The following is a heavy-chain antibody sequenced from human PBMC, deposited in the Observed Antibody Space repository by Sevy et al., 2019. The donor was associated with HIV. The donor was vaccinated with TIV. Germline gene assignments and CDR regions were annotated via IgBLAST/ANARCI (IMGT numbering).Heavy chain of an antibody. Sequence: GGSLRLSCAASGFTFSSYAMFWVRQAPGKGLEWVSSISDTGIGTYYADSVKGRFTISRDNSKNTLYLQMSSLRAEDTAVYYCARTGRCCSGTTCPIDYWGQGALVTVSS. CDR1: GFTFSSYA. D-gene: IGHD2-15*01. J-gene: IGHJ4*02. V-gene: IGHV3-23*01. CDR3: ARTGRCCSGTTCPIDY. CDR2: ISDTGIGT.